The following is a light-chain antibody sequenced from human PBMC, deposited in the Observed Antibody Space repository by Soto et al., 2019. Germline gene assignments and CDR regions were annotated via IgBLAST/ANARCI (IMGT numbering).Light chain of an antibody. J-gene: IGKJ5*01. CDR1: QSVSSSY. CDR2: GAS. Sequence: EIVLTQSPGTLSLSPGXGATLSCRASQSVSSSYIAWYQQRPGQTPSLLIYGASTRATGIPDRFSGSGSGTHFTLTISRLEPGDFAVYYCQHFGGTTFTFGQGTRLEIK. CDR3: QHFGGTTFT. V-gene: IGKV3-20*01.